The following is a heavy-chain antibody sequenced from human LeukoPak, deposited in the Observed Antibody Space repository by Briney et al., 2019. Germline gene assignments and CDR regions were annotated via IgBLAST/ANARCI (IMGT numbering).Heavy chain of an antibody. CDR1: AGSISIYY. CDR3: ARQSISGSSLSYFDY. Sequence: SETLSLTCTVSAGSISIYYSSWIRQPPRKGLEWIGNIYDSGSTNYHPSRKSRVTISVDTSKNQCSLKLSSVTAADTAVYYCARQSISGSSLSYFDYGGEGTLVNVSS. J-gene: IGHJ4*02. CDR2: IYDSGST. D-gene: IGHD3-22*01. V-gene: IGHV4-59*08.